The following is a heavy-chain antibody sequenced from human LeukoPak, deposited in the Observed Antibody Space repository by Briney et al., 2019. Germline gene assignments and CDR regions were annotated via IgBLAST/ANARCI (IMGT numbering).Heavy chain of an antibody. D-gene: IGHD2-2*01. CDR3: ATATQPRGYFLH. Sequence: ASVKVSCKSSGYTFTTYSLAWVRQAPGQSLEWMGWISVNNGGTNYAQSFQDRVTLTRDTSTNTAYLELRSLRSDDTAIIYCATATQPRGYFLHWGQGTLVTVSS. CDR2: ISVNNGGT. CDR1: GYTFTTYS. J-gene: IGHJ1*01. V-gene: IGHV1-18*01.